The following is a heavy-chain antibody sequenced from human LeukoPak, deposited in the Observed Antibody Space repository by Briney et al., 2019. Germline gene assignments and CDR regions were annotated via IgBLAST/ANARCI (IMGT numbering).Heavy chain of an antibody. Sequence: SETLSLTCTVSGGSISSYYWSWIRQPPGKGLEWIGYIYYSGSTNYNPSLKSRVTISVETSKNEFSLKLRSVTAADTAVYYCTRGSIAYYYMDVWGKGTTVTISS. CDR3: TRGSIAYYYMDV. D-gene: IGHD3-22*01. J-gene: IGHJ6*03. CDR2: IYYSGST. V-gene: IGHV4-59*01. CDR1: GGSISSYY.